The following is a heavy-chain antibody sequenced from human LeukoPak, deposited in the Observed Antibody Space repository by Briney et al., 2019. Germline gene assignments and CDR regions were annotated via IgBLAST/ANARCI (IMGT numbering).Heavy chain of an antibody. Sequence: ASVKVSCKASGYTFTSYDFNWVRQATGQRPEWMGWMSPNSGDTGYAQKFQGRVTMTEDTSTDTAYMELSSLRSEDTAVYYCAIIGYCSSTSCYSGGFDPWGQGTMVTVSS. CDR3: AIIGYCSSTSCYSGGFDP. CDR2: MSPNSGDT. J-gene: IGHJ5*02. V-gene: IGHV1-8*01. CDR1: GYTFTSYD. D-gene: IGHD2-2*01.